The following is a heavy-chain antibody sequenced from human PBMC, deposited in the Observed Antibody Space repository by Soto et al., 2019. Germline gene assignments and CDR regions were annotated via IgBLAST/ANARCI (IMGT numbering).Heavy chain of an antibody. J-gene: IGHJ5*02. Sequence: SETLSLTCAVSGYSISSGYYWGWIRQPPGKGLEWIGSIYHSGSTYYNPSLKSRVTISVDTSKNQFSLKLSSVTAADTAVYYCARDLRYSSGGFDPWGQGTLLTVSS. CDR3: ARDLRYSSGGFDP. CDR1: GYSISSGYY. V-gene: IGHV4-38-2*02. CDR2: IYHSGST. D-gene: IGHD6-19*01.